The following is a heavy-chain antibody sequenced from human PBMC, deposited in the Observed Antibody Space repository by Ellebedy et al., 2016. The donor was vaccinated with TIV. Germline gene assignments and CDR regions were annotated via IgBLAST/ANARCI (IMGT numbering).Heavy chain of an antibody. D-gene: IGHD4-23*01. CDR3: ARDAADNGGKLDY. CDR2: ISRGADGGDT. Sequence: PGGSLRLSCAASGFNVTTNYMNWVRLAPGKGLEWVSVISRGADGGDTYYADSVRGRFTISRDNSKNTLYLHRNRLRAEDTAVYYCARDAADNGGKLDYWGQGALVTVSS. V-gene: IGHV3-53*01. CDR1: GFNVTTNY. J-gene: IGHJ4*02.